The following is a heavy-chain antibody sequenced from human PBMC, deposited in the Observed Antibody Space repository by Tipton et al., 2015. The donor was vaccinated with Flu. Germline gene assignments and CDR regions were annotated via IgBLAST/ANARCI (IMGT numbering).Heavy chain of an antibody. V-gene: IGHV1-8*01. CDR3: ARGRRARGWFDP. CDR2: MNPNSGNT. CDR1: GYTFTSYD. Sequence: QSGPEVKKPGASVKVSCKASGYTFTSYDINWVRQATGQGLEWMGWMNPNSGNTGYAQKFQGRVTMTRNTSISTAYMELSSLRSEDTAVYYCARGRRARGWFDPWGQGTLVTVSS. J-gene: IGHJ5*02.